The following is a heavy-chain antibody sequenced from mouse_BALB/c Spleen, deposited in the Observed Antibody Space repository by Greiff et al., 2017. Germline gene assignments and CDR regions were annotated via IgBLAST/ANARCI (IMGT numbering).Heavy chain of an antibody. CDR3: AREGRYAFDY. V-gene: IGHV3-5*02. CDR1: GISITTGNYR. CDR2: IYYSGTI. Sequence: EVKLVESGPGLVKPSQTVSLTCTVTGISITTGNYRWSWIRQFPGNKLEWIGYIYYSGTITYNPSLTSRTTITRDTSKNQFFLEMNSLTAEDTATYYCAREGRYAFDYWGQGTTLTVSS. J-gene: IGHJ2*01. D-gene: IGHD2-14*01.